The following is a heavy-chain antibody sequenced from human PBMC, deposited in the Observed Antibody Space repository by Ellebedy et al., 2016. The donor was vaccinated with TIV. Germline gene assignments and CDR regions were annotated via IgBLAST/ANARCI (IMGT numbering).Heavy chain of an antibody. CDR3: ARETSVADFDY. D-gene: IGHD4-23*01. J-gene: IGHJ4*02. Sequence: GESLKISCAASGFSFDNFWMSWVRQAPGKGLEWVANIKPDGSEIHYVDSVEGRFTISRDNAKSLLYLQMNSLRAEDTAMYYCARETSVADFDYWGQGTLVTVSS. CDR1: GFSFDNFW. V-gene: IGHV3-7*03. CDR2: IKPDGSEI.